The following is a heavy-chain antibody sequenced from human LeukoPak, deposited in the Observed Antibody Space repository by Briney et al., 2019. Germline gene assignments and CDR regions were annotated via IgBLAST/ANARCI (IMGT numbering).Heavy chain of an antibody. CDR3: AKDEWIVGYYYYYGMDV. D-gene: IGHD1-26*01. CDR1: GFTFSSYA. CDR2: ISGSGGST. V-gene: IGHV3-23*01. Sequence: GGSLRLSCAASGFTFSSYAMSWVRQAPGKGLEWVSAISGSGGSTYYADSVKGRFTISRDNSKNTLYLQMNSLRAEDTAVYYCAKDEWIVGYYYYYGMDVWGQGTTVTVPS. J-gene: IGHJ6*02.